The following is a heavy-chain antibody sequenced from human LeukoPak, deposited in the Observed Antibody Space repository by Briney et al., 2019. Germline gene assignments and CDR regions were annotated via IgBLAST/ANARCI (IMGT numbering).Heavy chain of an antibody. J-gene: IGHJ4*02. Sequence: SETLSLTCTVSGGSISSSSYYWGWIRQPPGKGLEWIGSIYYSGSTYYNPSLKSRVTISVDTSKNQFTLKLSSVTAADTAVYYCARGWGRYFDWLLPPGRWGQGTLVTVSS. V-gene: IGHV4-39*06. CDR1: GGSISSSSYY. CDR3: ARGWGRYFDWLLPPGR. D-gene: IGHD3-9*01. CDR2: IYYSGST.